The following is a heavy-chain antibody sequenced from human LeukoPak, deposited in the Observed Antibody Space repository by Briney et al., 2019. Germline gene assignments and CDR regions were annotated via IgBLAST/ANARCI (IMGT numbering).Heavy chain of an antibody. CDR3: ARGQYYFDS. CDR1: GYSSSSYG. V-gene: IGHV1-18*01. D-gene: IGHD4-11*01. Sequence: ASVKVSCKASGYSSSSYGLSWVRQAPGQGLEWMGWISANNFNTNYAERLQGRVTMTIDTSTRTAYMELRSLTSDDTAVYYCARGQYYFDSWGQGTLVSVSS. CDR2: ISANNFNT. J-gene: IGHJ4*02.